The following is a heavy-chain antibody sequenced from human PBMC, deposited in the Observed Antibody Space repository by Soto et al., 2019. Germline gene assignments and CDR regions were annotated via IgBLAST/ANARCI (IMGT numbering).Heavy chain of an antibody. Sequence: QVQLVQSGPEVTPPGASVKVSCKASGYTFTTYGINWVRQVPGQGLEWKGWISTYSGNTNYAQKVEGRVTVTRDTATNTVHMELRSLRSDDTAVYYCAREYCSGGSRQPGVFHNWGQGTVVTVSS. V-gene: IGHV1-18*01. D-gene: IGHD2-15*01. CDR2: ISTYSGNT. CDR1: GYTFTTYG. J-gene: IGHJ4*02. CDR3: AREYCSGGSRQPGVFHN.